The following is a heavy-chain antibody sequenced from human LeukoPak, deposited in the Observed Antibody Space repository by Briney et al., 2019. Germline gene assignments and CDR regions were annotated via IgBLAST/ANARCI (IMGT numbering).Heavy chain of an antibody. J-gene: IGHJ5*02. V-gene: IGHV4-31*03. CDR1: GGSISSGGYY. D-gene: IGHD6-13*01. Sequence: SETLSLTCTVSGGSISSGGYYWSWIRPHPGKGLEWIGYIYYSGSTYYNPSLKSRVTISVDTSKNQFSLKLRSVTAADTAVYYCARGSIAAAANWFDPWGQGTLVTVSS. CDR3: ARGSIAAAANWFDP. CDR2: IYYSGST.